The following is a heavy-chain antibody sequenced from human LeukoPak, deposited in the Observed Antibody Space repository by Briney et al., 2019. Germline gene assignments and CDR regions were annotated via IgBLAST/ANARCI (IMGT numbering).Heavy chain of an antibody. J-gene: IGHJ4*02. V-gene: IGHV1-24*01. CDR2: FDPEDGET. CDR3: AKPPYDSSGYYYFDY. CDR1: GYTLTELS. Sequence: GASVKVSCKVSGYTLTELSMHWVRQAPGKGLEWMGGFDPEDGETIYAQKFQGRVTMTRDTSISTAYMELSRLRSDDTAVYYCAKPPYDSSGYYYFDYWGQGTLVTVSS. D-gene: IGHD3-22*01.